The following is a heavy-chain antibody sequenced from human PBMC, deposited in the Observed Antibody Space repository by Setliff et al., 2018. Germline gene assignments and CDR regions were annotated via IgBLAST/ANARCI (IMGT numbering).Heavy chain of an antibody. Sequence: SETLSLTCAVSGDSMTSDYWNWIWQSPGKGLEWIGYVYYGGLTNYNPALQGRLTISIDTSRNQFSLTLTSVTSADTAVYYCARDKSPHGMDVWGQGTTVTVSS. J-gene: IGHJ6*02. V-gene: IGHV4-59*01. CDR1: GDSMTSDY. CDR3: ARDKSPHGMDV. CDR2: VYYGGLT.